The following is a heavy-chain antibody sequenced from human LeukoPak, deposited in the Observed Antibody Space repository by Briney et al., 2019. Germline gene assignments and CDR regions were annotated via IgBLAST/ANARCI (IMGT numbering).Heavy chain of an antibody. V-gene: IGHV4-4*02. CDR3: ARGRPYDILTGYYTDEN. D-gene: IGHD3-9*01. CDR1: GGSISSVYW. Sequence: SGTLSLTCAVFGGSISSVYWWNWVRQSPGRGLEWIGEIYHSGSTNYNPSLKSRVTISLDKSKNQFSLKLSSVTAADTAVYYCARGRPYDILTGYYTDENWGQGTLVTVSS. J-gene: IGHJ4*02. CDR2: IYHSGST.